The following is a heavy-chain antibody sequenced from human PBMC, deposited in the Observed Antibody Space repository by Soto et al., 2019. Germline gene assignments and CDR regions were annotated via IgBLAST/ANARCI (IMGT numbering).Heavy chain of an antibody. V-gene: IGHV1-46*01. CDR2: INPSGGST. D-gene: IGHD6-19*01. Sequence: QVQLVQSGAEVKKPGASVKVSCKASGYTFTSYYMHWVRQAPGQGLEWMGIINPSGGSTSYAQKLQGRVTMTRDTSTSTVYMELSSLRSEDTAVYYCARDRPLRDSSGWYFAPDYGMDVWGQGTTVTVSS. J-gene: IGHJ6*02. CDR3: ARDRPLRDSSGWYFAPDYGMDV. CDR1: GYTFTSYY.